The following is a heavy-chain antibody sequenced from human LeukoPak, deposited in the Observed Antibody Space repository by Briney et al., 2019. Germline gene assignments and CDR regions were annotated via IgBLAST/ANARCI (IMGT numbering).Heavy chain of an antibody. Sequence: GGSLRLSCAASGFTFSSYAMSWVRQAPGKGLEWVSAISGSGGSTYYADSGKGRFTISRDNSKNTLDLQMNSLRAEDTAVYYCSALGITMIGGVWGKGTTVTISS. CDR3: SALGITMIGGV. CDR1: GFTFSSYA. V-gene: IGHV3-23*01. J-gene: IGHJ6*04. D-gene: IGHD3-10*02. CDR2: ISGSGGST.